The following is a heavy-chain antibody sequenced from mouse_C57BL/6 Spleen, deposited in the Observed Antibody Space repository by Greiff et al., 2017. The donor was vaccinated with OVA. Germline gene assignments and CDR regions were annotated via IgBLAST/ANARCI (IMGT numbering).Heavy chain of an antibody. D-gene: IGHD1-1*01. CDR1: GYTFTDYN. CDR3: ARRVYGSSPIGYFDV. V-gene: IGHV1-22*01. Sequence: EVQLQQSGPELVKPGASVKMSCNASGYTFTDYNMHWVKQSHGKSLEWIGYINPNNGGTSYNQKFKGKATLTVNKSSSTAYMELRSLTSEDSAVYYCARRVYGSSPIGYFDVWGTGTTVTVSS. CDR2: INPNNGGT. J-gene: IGHJ1*03.